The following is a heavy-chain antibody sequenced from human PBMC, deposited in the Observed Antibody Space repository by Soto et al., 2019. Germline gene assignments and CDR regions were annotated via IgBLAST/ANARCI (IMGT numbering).Heavy chain of an antibody. CDR3: ATYSSPFDY. V-gene: IGHV3-23*01. Sequence: GGSLRLSCAASEFSFSSYALNWVRQAPGKGLEWVSAISATGTTTYYADSVKGRFTISRDNSKRTLFLQMDSLSPEDTAVYYCATYSSPFDYWGQGTLVTVPQ. J-gene: IGHJ4*02. CDR1: EFSFSSYA. D-gene: IGHD6-13*01. CDR2: ISATGTTT.